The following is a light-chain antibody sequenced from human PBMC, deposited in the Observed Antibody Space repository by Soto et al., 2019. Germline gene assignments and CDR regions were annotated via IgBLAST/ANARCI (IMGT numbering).Light chain of an antibody. CDR1: QSVLYSSNNKNY. CDR3: QQYYRTPRT. J-gene: IGKJ2*01. CDR2: WAS. Sequence: DIVMTQSPDSLAVSLGERATINCKSSQSVLYSSNNKNYLAWYQQKAGQPPKLLIYWASTRESGVPDRFSGSGSGTDFTLTISSLQAEDVAVYYCQQYYRTPRTFGQGTKLEIK. V-gene: IGKV4-1*01.